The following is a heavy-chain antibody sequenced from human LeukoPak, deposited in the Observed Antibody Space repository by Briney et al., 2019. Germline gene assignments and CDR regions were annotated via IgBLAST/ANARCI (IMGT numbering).Heavy chain of an antibody. J-gene: IGHJ4*02. CDR2: TYYRSKWYN. CDR1: GDSVSSNSVT. Sequence: SQTLSLTCAISGDSVSSNSVTWNWIRQSPSRGLEWLGRTYYRSKWYNDYAVSVKSRIIINPDTSKNQFSLQLNSVTPEDTAVYYCARVMWLAKYDYWGQGTLVTVSS. D-gene: IGHD6-19*01. V-gene: IGHV6-1*01. CDR3: ARVMWLAKYDY.